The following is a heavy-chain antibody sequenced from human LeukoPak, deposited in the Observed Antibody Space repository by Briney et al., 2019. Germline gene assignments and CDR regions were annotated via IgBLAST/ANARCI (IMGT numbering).Heavy chain of an antibody. CDR2: TRHDGSKK. J-gene: IGHJ4*02. V-gene: IGHV3-30*02. CDR1: GFTFSSYG. D-gene: IGHD3-22*01. Sequence: GGSLTLSCTASGFTFSSYGMHWVRQAPGHGLEWVAFTRHDGSKKYYADSVKGRFTISRDNSQNTPYLQMHSLIDGDTAVYYCARDPPDAGRVYSSFDYWGQGTLVTVSS. CDR3: ARDPPDAGRVYSSFDY.